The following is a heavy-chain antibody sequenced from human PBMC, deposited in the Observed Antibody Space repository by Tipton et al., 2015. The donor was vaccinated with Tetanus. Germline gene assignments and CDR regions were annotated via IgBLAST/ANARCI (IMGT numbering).Heavy chain of an antibody. CDR2: IGSFSRTI. D-gene: IGHD3-22*01. CDR1: GFTFSSYS. Sequence: SLRLSCEGSGFTFSSYSMNWVRQAPGKGLGWISYIGSFSRTINYADSVRGRFTTFRDNAKSSLYLQMSRLRAEDTAVYYCARVVRDYYYGMDVWGQGTTVTVSS. CDR3: ARVVRDYYYGMDV. J-gene: IGHJ6*02. V-gene: IGHV3-48*01.